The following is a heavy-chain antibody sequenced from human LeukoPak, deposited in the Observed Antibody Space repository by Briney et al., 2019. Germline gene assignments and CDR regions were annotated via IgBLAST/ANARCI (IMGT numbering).Heavy chain of an antibody. CDR3: ARDRSRGYSGYARGVYGMDV. CDR2: ISSSSSYI. J-gene: IGHJ6*02. Sequence: PGGSLRLSCAASGFTFSSYSMNWVRQAPGKGLEWVSSISSSSSYIYYADSVKGRFTISRDNSKNTLYLQMNSLRAEDTAVYYCARDRSRGYSGYARGVYGMDVWGQGTTVTVSS. D-gene: IGHD5-12*01. V-gene: IGHV3-21*04. CDR1: GFTFSSYS.